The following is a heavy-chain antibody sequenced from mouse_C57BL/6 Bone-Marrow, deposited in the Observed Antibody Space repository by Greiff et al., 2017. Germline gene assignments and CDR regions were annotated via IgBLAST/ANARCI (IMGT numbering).Heavy chain of an antibody. D-gene: IGHD1-1*02. J-gene: IGHJ4*01. Sequence: VQLQQSGPELVKPGASVKISCKASGYTFTDYYINWVKQRPGQGLEWIGWIFPGSGSTYYNEKFKGKATLTVDKSSSTAYMLLSSLTSEDSAVSFCARWGFGVYAMDYWGQGTSDTASS. CDR2: IFPGSGST. CDR1: GYTFTDYY. V-gene: IGHV1-75*01. CDR3: ARWGFGVYAMDY.